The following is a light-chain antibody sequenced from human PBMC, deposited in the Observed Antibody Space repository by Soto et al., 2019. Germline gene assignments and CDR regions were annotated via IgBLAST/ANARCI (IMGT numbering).Light chain of an antibody. CDR3: EEWDNSIKGYV. J-gene: IGLJ1*01. V-gene: IGLV1-44*01. Sequence: QSVLAQPPSASGTPGQRVTISFSGSRSNIASNTVSWYQQLPGTAPTLLIYSNNQRPSGVPDRFSGSKSGTSASLAISGLQSEDEAYYYGEEWDNSIKGYVFGPGKRSTX. CDR1: RSNIASNT. CDR2: SNN.